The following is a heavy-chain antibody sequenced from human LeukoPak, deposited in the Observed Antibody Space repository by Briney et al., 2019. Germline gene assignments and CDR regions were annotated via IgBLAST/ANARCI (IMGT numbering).Heavy chain of an antibody. CDR1: GGSISNSNW. D-gene: IGHD2-2*01. Sequence: SETLSLTCAVSGGSISNSNWWSWVRQPPGKGLEWIGEIYHSGSTNYNPSLKSRVTISVDKSKNQFSLKLTSVTAADTAVYYCARGIVVVPAATYYYYYYMDVWGKGTTVTVSS. CDR3: ARGIVVVPAATYYYYYYMDV. V-gene: IGHV4-4*02. J-gene: IGHJ6*03. CDR2: IYHSGST.